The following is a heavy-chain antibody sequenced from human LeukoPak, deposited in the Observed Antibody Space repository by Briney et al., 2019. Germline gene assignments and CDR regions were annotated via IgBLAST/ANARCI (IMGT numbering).Heavy chain of an antibody. CDR2: INPNSGGT. D-gene: IGHD5-12*01. CDR3: AREGSGFDFDY. J-gene: IGHJ4*02. CDR1: GYTFIGYY. V-gene: IGHV1-2*02. Sequence: ASVKVSCKASGYTFIGYYIHWVRQAPGQGLEWTGWINPNSGGTKYVQKFQGRVTITRDTSITTAHMELTRLRSDDTAVYYCAREGSGFDFDYWGQGTLVTVSS.